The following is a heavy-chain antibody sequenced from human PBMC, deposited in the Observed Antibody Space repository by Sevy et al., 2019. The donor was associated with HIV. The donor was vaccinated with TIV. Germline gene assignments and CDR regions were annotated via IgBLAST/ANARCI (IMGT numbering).Heavy chain of an antibody. CDR3: ARRQGGGLFRSSGCWFDP. V-gene: IGHV1-24*01. Sequence: ASVKVSCKVSGYTLTELSMHWVRQAPGKGLEWMGGFDPEDGETIYAQKFQGRVTMTEDTSTDTAYMELSSLRSEDTAVYYCARRQGGGLFRSSGCWFDPWGQGTLVTVSS. D-gene: IGHD3-16*01. CDR1: GYTLTELS. J-gene: IGHJ5*02. CDR2: FDPEDGET.